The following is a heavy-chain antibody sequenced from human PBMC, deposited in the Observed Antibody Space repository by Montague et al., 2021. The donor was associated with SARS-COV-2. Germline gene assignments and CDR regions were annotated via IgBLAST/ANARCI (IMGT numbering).Heavy chain of an antibody. CDR2: IHYTGNT. Sequence: SETLSLTCTVSGGSINGYYWSWIRQSPGKGLDWIGYIHYTGNTNYNPSLKGRATISLDTPKSQFSLRLSSVTAADTAVYSCARLRTGSYVFDYWGQGTLVAGSA. CDR3: ARLRTGSYVFDY. V-gene: IGHV4-59*08. CDR1: GGSINGYY. J-gene: IGHJ4*02. D-gene: IGHD1-26*01.